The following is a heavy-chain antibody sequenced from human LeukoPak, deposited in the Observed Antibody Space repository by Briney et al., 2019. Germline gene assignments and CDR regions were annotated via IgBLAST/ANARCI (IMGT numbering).Heavy chain of an antibody. D-gene: IGHD6-19*01. CDR3: ARGGSGWFDAFDI. J-gene: IGHJ3*02. V-gene: IGHV1-2*02. CDR1: GYTFSGYY. Sequence: ASVKVSCRASGYTFSGYYIHWVRQAPGKGLEWMGCMNRSGGDTHYAQMFQGRVTITRDKSLNTAYMELRGLTSDDTAVYYCARGGSGWFDAFDIWGQGTMVTVSS. CDR2: MNRSGGDT.